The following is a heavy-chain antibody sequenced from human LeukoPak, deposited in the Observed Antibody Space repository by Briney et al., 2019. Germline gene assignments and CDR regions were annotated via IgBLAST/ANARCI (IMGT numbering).Heavy chain of an antibody. CDR2: VVYSAGA. Sequence: SETLSLTCTVSGGSISSSGYYWGRIRPPPEQGLDWIGSVVYSAGASYNPSLTSRVTISIDTSKNQFFLNLPSVTAADTAVYYCAMCRGGTMFDSWGQGILVTVSS. CDR3: AMCRGGTMFDS. V-gene: IGHV4-39*01. J-gene: IGHJ4*02. CDR1: GGSISSSGYY.